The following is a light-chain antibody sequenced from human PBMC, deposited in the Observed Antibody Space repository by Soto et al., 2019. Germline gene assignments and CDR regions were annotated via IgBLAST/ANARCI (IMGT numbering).Light chain of an antibody. CDR3: QQYSDWPPT. V-gene: IGKV3-15*01. CDR1: QSVSSN. Sequence: EIVMTQSPAILSMSPGERATPSCRSSQSVSSNLAWYQQKPGQAPRLLINGASTRATGIPARFSGSGSGTEFSLTISSLQSEDFAVYYCQQYSDWPPTFGQGTKVDI. J-gene: IGKJ1*01. CDR2: GAS.